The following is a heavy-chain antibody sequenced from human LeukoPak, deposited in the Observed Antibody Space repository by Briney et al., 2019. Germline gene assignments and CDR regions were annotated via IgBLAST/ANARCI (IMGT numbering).Heavy chain of an antibody. Sequence: GGSLRLSCAASGFTFSNAWMSWVRQAPGKGLEWVGRIKSKTDGGTTDYAAPVKGRFTISRDDSKNTLYLQMNSLKTEDTAVYYCLTDGYSSGGFDYWGQGTLVTVSS. CDR3: LTDGYSSGGFDY. J-gene: IGHJ4*02. CDR1: GFTFSNAW. CDR2: IKSKTDGGTT. D-gene: IGHD6-19*01. V-gene: IGHV3-15*01.